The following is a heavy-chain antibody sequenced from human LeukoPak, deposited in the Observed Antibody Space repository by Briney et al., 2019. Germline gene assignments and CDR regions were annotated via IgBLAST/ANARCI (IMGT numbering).Heavy chain of an antibody. Sequence: GGSLRLSCAASGFTFSSYSMTWVRQAPGKGLEWVSSISSSSSYIYYADSAKGRFTISRDNAKNSLYLQMSSLRAEDTAVYYCARDISCFDYWGQGTLVTVSS. CDR1: GFTFSSYS. CDR3: ARDISCFDY. D-gene: IGHD2-2*01. CDR2: ISSSSSYI. J-gene: IGHJ4*02. V-gene: IGHV3-21*01.